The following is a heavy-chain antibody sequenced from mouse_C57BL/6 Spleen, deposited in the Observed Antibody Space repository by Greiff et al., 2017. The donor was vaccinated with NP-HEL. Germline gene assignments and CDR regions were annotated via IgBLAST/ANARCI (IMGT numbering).Heavy chain of an antibody. CDR2: IYPGDGDT. D-gene: IGHD2-2*01. CDR1: GYAFSSSW. CDR3: AREEVTTDFDY. J-gene: IGHJ2*01. V-gene: IGHV1-82*01. Sequence: LVESGPELVKPGASVKISCKASGYAFSSSWMNWVKQRPGKGLEWIGRIYPGDGDTNYNGKFKGKATLTADKSSSTAYMQLSSLTSEDSAVYFCAREEVTTDFDYWGQGTTLTVSS.